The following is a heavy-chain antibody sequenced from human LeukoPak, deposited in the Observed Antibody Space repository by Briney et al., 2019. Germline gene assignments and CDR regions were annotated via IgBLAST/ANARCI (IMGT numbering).Heavy chain of an antibody. CDR2: IRYDGSNK. Sequence: GGSLRLACAASGLTFSSYGMDWVRQAPAKGLEWVAYIRYDGSNKYYADSVKGRFTISRDNSKNTLYLQMNSLRAEDTAVYYCAKELPGYCSSTSCYGIDYWGQGTLVTVSS. CDR3: AKELPGYCSSTSCYGIDY. D-gene: IGHD2-2*01. V-gene: IGHV3-30*02. J-gene: IGHJ4*02. CDR1: GLTFSSYG.